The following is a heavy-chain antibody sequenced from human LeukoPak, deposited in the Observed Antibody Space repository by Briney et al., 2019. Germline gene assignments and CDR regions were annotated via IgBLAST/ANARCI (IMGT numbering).Heavy chain of an antibody. D-gene: IGHD4-17*01. J-gene: IGHJ4*02. CDR1: GGSISSYY. Sequence: SETLSLTCTVSGGSISSYYWSWIRQPPGKGLEYIGYIYYSGSTNYNPSLKSRVTISVDTSKNQFSLKLSSVTAADTAVYYCARDPPRPDYGDYGWGQGTLVTVSS. CDR2: IYYSGST. V-gene: IGHV4-59*12. CDR3: ARDPPRPDYGDYG.